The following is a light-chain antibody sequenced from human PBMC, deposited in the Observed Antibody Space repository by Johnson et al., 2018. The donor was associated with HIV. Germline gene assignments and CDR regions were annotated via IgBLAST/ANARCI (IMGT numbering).Light chain of an antibody. J-gene: IGLJ1*01. V-gene: IGLV1-51*01. CDR3: GTWDSSLSRGG. CDR1: SSNIGNNY. Sequence: QSVLTQPPSVSAAPGQKVTISCSGSSSNIGNNYVSWYQQLPGTAPKLLIYDNNKRPSGIPDRFSGSKSGTSATLGITGLQTGDEADYYCGTWDSSLSRGGFVTGTKVTVL. CDR2: DNN.